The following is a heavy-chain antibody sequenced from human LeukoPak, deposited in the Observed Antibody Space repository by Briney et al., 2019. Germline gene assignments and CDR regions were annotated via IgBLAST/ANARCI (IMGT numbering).Heavy chain of an antibody. CDR3: ARMGAYYYYCMDV. Sequence: GESLKISFKGSGYSFTSYRISCVRQMPGKGLGWLGIIYPGDSDTRYSPSFQGQVTISADKSISTAYLQWSSLKASDTAVYYCARMGAYYYYCMDVWGKGTTVTVSS. J-gene: IGHJ6*03. CDR1: GYSFTSYR. D-gene: IGHD4/OR15-4a*01. CDR2: IYPGDSDT. V-gene: IGHV5-51*01.